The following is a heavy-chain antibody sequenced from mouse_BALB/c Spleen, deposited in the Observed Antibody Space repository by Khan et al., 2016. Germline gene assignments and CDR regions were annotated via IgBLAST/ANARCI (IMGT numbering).Heavy chain of an antibody. D-gene: IGHD2-14*01. CDR3: ARPYRYSYYAVDY. J-gene: IGHJ4*01. CDR2: INPSTGYT. V-gene: IGHV1-7*01. Sequence: QVQLQQSGAELAKPGASVKMSCKAAGYTFTSYWMHWVKQRPGQGLEWIGYINPSTGYTEYNQKFKDKATLTADKSSSTAYMQLSSLTSEDSAVYYCARPYRYSYYAVDYWGQGTSVTVSS. CDR1: GYTFTSYW.